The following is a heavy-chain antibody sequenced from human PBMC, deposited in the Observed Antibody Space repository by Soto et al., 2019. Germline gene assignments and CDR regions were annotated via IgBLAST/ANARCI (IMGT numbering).Heavy chain of an antibody. Sequence: EVQLLESGGGLVQPGGSLRLSCAASGFTFSSYAMNWVCQAPGKGLEWVSVISGSGGSTYYADSVKGRFTISRDNSKNTLYLQMNSQRAEHTAVYYCARRSSGWYFDYWGQGTLVTVSS. CDR2: ISGSGGST. CDR3: ARRSSGWYFDY. CDR1: GFTFSSYA. J-gene: IGHJ4*02. D-gene: IGHD6-19*01. V-gene: IGHV3-23*01.